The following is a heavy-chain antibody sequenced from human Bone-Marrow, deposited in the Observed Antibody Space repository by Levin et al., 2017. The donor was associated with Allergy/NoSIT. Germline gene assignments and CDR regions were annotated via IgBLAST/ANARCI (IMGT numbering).Heavy chain of an antibody. CDR3: ARISMATIG. CDR1: GFTFSSYW. CDR2: INNDGSST. V-gene: IGHV3-74*01. D-gene: IGHD5-24*01. J-gene: IGHJ4*02. Sequence: GGSLRLSCAASGFTFSSYWMHWVRQAPGKGLVWVSRINNDGSSTIYADSVEGRFTISRDNAKNTLYLQMDSLRADDTAVYYCARISMATIGWGQGTLVTVSS.